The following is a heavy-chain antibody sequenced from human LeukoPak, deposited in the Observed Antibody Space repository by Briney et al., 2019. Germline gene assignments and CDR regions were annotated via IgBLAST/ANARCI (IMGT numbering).Heavy chain of an antibody. CDR2: IYYSGST. V-gene: IGHV4-39*01. J-gene: IGHJ6*03. CDR1: GGSISSNSYY. CDR3: ASVRRGFGESSKYYAYYYMGV. D-gene: IGHD3-10*01. Sequence: SETLSLTCTVSGGSISSNSYYWGWIRQPPGRGLEWNGNIYYSGSTYYNPSLKSRVTISLDTSKNQFSLKLSSVTAAHKAIYYGASVRRGFGESSKYYAYYYMGVWGKGTTVTISS.